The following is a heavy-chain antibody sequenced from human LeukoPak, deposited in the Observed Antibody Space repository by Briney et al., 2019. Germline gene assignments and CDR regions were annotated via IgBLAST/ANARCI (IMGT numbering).Heavy chain of an antibody. Sequence: ASVKVSCKASGGTFSSYAISWVRQAPGQGLEWMGWISAYNGNTNYAQKLQGRVTMTTDTSTSTAYMELRSLRSDDTAVYYCARIRNYYGSGSYYNWFDPWGQGTLVTVSS. J-gene: IGHJ5*02. CDR2: ISAYNGNT. CDR1: GGTFSSYA. D-gene: IGHD3-10*01. V-gene: IGHV1-18*01. CDR3: ARIRNYYGSGSYYNWFDP.